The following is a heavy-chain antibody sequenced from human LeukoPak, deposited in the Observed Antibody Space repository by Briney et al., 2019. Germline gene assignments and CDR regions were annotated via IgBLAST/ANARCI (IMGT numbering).Heavy chain of an antibody. V-gene: IGHV4-34*01. J-gene: IGHJ4*02. Sequence: SETLSLTCAVYGGSFSGYYWTWIRQPPGKGLEWIGEINHSGSTNYDPSLKSRVTISVDTSKNQFSLKLSSVTAADTAVYYCARVSGSNSDEEVFDYWGQGTLVTVSS. CDR3: ARVSGSNSDEEVFDY. CDR2: INHSGST. D-gene: IGHD1-26*01. CDR1: GGSFSGYY.